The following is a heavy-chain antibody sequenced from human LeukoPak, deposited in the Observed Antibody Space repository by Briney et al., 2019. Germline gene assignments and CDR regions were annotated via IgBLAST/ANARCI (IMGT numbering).Heavy chain of an antibody. CDR2: ISYDGSNK. Sequence: PGGSLRLSCAASGFTFSSYAMHWVRQVPGKGLEWVAVISYDGSNKYYADSVKGRFTISRDNSKNTLYLQMNSLRAEDTAVYYCASGRDGYNLRGISHSDYWGQGTLVTVSS. J-gene: IGHJ4*02. CDR1: GFTFSSYA. D-gene: IGHD5-24*01. V-gene: IGHV3-30-3*01. CDR3: ASGRDGYNLRGISHSDY.